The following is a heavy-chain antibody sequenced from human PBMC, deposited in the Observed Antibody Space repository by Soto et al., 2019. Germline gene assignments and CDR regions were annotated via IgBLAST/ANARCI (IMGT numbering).Heavy chain of an antibody. CDR3: ARDKITGRFDY. CDR1: GFSFSNYW. J-gene: IGHJ4*02. CDR2: INPDGSVE. V-gene: IGHV3-7*01. Sequence: GGSLRLSCAVSGFSFSNYWMSWVRQAPGKGLEWVANINPDGSVEYYADSLKGRFTISRDNARNSLYLQMNSLGAEDTAVYYCARDKITGRFDYWGQGTLVTVSS. D-gene: IGHD2-8*02.